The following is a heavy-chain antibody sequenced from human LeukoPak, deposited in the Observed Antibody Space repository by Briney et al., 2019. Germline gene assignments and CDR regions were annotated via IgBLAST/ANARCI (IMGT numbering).Heavy chain of an antibody. CDR2: FDPEDGET. V-gene: IGHV1-24*01. J-gene: IGHJ4*02. CDR3: ATLAKLGYCSGGSCPTTDY. Sequence: ASVKVSCKVSGYTLTELSMHWVRQAPGKGLERMGGFDPEDGETIYAQKFQGRVTMTEDTSTDTAYMELSSLRSEDTAVYYCATLAKLGYCSGGSCPTTDYWGQGTLVTVSS. D-gene: IGHD2-15*01. CDR1: GYTLTELS.